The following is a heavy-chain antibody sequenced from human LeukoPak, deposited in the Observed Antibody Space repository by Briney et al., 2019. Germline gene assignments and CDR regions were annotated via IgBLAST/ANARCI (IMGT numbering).Heavy chain of an antibody. J-gene: IGHJ4*02. Sequence: SETLSLTCTVSGGSITSYYWSWIRQPPGKGLEWIGYIHYSGSTKYNPSLKSRLTISVDTSKDQFSLKLSSVTAADTAVYYCARHLTYYYGASGYPISYFDYWGQGTLVTASS. CDR2: IHYSGST. D-gene: IGHD3-22*01. CDR1: GGSITSYY. CDR3: ARHLTYYYGASGYPISYFDY. V-gene: IGHV4-59*08.